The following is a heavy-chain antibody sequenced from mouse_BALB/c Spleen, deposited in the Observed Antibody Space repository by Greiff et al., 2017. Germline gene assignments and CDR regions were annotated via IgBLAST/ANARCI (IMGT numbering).Heavy chain of an antibody. CDR1: GYSITSGYY. Sequence: DVQLQESGPGLVKPSQSLSLTCSVTGYSITSGYYWNWIRQFPGNKLEWMGYISYDGSNNYNPSLKNRISITRDTSKNQFFLKLNSVTTEDTATYYCARDGQLGPRAWFAYWGQGTLVTVSA. CDR3: ARDGQLGPRAWFAY. CDR2: ISYDGSN. J-gene: IGHJ3*01. D-gene: IGHD3-1*01. V-gene: IGHV3-6*02.